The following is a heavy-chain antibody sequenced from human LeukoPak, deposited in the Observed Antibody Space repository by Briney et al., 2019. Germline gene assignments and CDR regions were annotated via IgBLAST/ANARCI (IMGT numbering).Heavy chain of an antibody. J-gene: IGHJ4*02. CDR2: ISYDGGNT. CDR1: GFTFSSYD. Sequence: PGRSLRLSCAASGFTFSSYDMHWLRQAPGKGLEGVALISYDGGNTYYADSVKGRFTIFRDNSKNTLDLQLNSLRVEDTAVYYCARDSTYYYGSGSSGPHYFDYWGQGTLVTVSS. CDR3: ARDSTYYYGSGSSGPHYFDY. V-gene: IGHV3-30*01. D-gene: IGHD3-10*01.